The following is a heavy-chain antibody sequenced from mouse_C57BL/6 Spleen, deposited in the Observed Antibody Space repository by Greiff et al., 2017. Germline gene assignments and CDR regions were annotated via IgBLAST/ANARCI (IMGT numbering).Heavy chain of an antibody. Sequence: EVKLQESGPGLVKPSQSLSLTCSVTGYSITSGYYWNWIRQFPGNKLEWMGYISYDGSNNYNPSLKNRISITRDTSKNQFFLKLNSVTTEDTATYDCSRDEGYERWYFDVWGTGTTVTVSS. CDR1: GYSITSGYY. D-gene: IGHD2-3*01. CDR2: ISYDGSN. V-gene: IGHV3-6*01. J-gene: IGHJ1*03. CDR3: SRDEGYERWYFDV.